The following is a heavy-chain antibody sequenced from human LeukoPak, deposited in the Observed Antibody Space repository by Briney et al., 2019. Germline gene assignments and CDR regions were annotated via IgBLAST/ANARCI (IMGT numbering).Heavy chain of an antibody. D-gene: IGHD2-15*01. Sequence: ASVKVSCKASGYTFTSYGISWVRQAPGQGLEWMGWIGAYNGNTNYAQKLQGRVTMTTDTSTSTAYMELRSLRSDDTAVYYCARAYCSGGSCYSNYWGQGTLVTVSS. CDR2: IGAYNGNT. CDR1: GYTFTSYG. J-gene: IGHJ4*02. V-gene: IGHV1-18*01. CDR3: ARAYCSGGSCYSNY.